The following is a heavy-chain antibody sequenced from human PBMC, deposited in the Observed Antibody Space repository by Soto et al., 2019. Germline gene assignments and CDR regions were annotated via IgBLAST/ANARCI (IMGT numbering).Heavy chain of an antibody. D-gene: IGHD5-18*01. CDR2: INPNSGGT. CDR1: GYTFTGYY. CDR3: ARQTDTAMVTYGAFEI. Sequence: GASVKVSCKASGYTFTGYYMHWVRQAPGQGLEWMGWINPNSGGTNYAQKFQGWVTMTRDTSISTAYMELSRLRSDDTAVYYCARQTDTAMVTYGAFEIWGQGTMVTVSS. V-gene: IGHV1-2*04. J-gene: IGHJ3*02.